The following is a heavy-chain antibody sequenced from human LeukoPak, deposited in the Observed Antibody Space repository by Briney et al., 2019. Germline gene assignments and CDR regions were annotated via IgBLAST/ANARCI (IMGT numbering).Heavy chain of an antibody. CDR1: GYTFTSYG. J-gene: IGHJ4*02. CDR3: ARTRVRKYSGSYWGLYYFDY. Sequence: KPGASVKVSCKASGYTFTSYGISWVRQAPGQGLEWMGWISAYNGNTNYAQKLQGRVTMTTDTSTSTAYMELRSLRSDDTAVYYCARTRVRKYSGSYWGLYYFDYWGQGTLVTVSS. D-gene: IGHD1-26*01. V-gene: IGHV1-18*01. CDR2: ISAYNGNT.